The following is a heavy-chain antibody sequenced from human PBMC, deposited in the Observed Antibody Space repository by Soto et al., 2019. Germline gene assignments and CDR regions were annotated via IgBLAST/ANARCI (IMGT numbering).Heavy chain of an antibody. J-gene: IGHJ5*02. D-gene: IGHD3-3*01. V-gene: IGHV4-34*01. CDR2: INHSGST. CDR3: ARGRMYYDFWSGWNHWFDP. Sequence: ETLSLTCAVYGGSFSGYYWSWIRHPPGKGLEWIGEINHSGSTNYNPSLKSRVTISVDTSKNQFSLKLSSVTAADTAVYYCARGRMYYDFWSGWNHWFDPWGQGTLVTVS. CDR1: GGSFSGYY.